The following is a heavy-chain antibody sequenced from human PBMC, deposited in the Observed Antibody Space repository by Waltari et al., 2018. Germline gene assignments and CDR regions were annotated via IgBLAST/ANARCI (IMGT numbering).Heavy chain of an antibody. CDR1: GSPFTTYS. V-gene: IGHV1-3*04. CDR2: SNTGTAYT. D-gene: IGHD6-13*01. J-gene: IGHJ5*02. Sequence: QVQLVQSGAEVKKPGASVKVSCKPSGSPFTTYSIHGVRQPPGQRLEWLGWSNTGTAYTKYSQNFQGRVTITRDTSARTAYMELNTLRSEDTAVYFCAREGAAPGKGWGSWFDPWGQGTLVTVSS. CDR3: AREGAAPGKGWGSWFDP.